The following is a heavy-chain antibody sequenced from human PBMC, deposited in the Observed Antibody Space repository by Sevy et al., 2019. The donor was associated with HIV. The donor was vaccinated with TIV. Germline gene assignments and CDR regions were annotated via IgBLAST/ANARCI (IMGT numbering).Heavy chain of an antibody. CDR3: ARDPNIQLHPEPYSWLEP. D-gene: IGHD6-6*01. V-gene: IGHV1-18*01. CDR2: ISTYNGET. Sequence: ASVKVSCQTSGYIFNTYGIAWVRQAPGQGLEWMGWISTYNGETDFAPSFQDRVTLTTDTSTSTAYMELRNLRSDDTAMYYCARDPNIQLHPEPYSWLEPWGQGTLVTVSS. CDR1: GYIFNTYG. J-gene: IGHJ5*02.